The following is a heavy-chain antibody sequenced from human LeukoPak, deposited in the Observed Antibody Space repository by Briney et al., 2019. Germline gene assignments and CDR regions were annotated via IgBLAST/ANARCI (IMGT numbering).Heavy chain of an antibody. D-gene: IGHD2-2*01. CDR1: GFTFNSYG. Sequence: GGSLRLSCAASGFTFNSYGMYWVRQAPGKGLEWVALIRFDGTQQYYADSVRGRFTISRDNSKNTLYLQMNSLRPEDTAMYYCVRGNTTSNYYFGYWGQGALVTVS. CDR3: VRGNTTSNYYFGY. CDR2: IRFDGTQQ. V-gene: IGHV3-30*02. J-gene: IGHJ4*02.